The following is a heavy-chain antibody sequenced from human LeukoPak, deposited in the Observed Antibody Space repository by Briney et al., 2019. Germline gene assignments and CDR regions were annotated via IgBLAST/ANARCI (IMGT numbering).Heavy chain of an antibody. J-gene: IGHJ5*02. Sequence: SETLSLTCIVSGYSITSGYYWGWIRQPPGKGLEWIGSIYHSGDTYYNPSLKSRVTISVDTSKNQFSLKLSSVTAADTAVYYCARESTISRVFDPWGQGTLVTVSS. V-gene: IGHV4-38-2*02. CDR1: GYSITSGYY. CDR3: ARESTISRVFDP. D-gene: IGHD5/OR15-5a*01. CDR2: IYHSGDT.